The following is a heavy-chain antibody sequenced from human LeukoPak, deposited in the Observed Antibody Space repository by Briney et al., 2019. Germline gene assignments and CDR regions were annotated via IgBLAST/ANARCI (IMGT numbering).Heavy chain of an antibody. CDR1: GFTFSSYA. D-gene: IGHD2-8*01. Sequence: GGSLRLSCAASGFTFSSYAMSWVRQAPGKGLEWVSAISGSGGSTYYADSVKGRFTISRDNSKNTLYLQMNSLRAEDTAVYYCARDPQGYCTNGVCYYSGWFDPWGQGTLVTVSS. CDR2: ISGSGGST. J-gene: IGHJ5*02. CDR3: ARDPQGYCTNGVCYYSGWFDP. V-gene: IGHV3-23*01.